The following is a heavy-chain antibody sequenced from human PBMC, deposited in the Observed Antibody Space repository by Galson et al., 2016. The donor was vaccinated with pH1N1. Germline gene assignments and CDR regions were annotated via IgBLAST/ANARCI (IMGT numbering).Heavy chain of an antibody. D-gene: IGHD3-3*01. Sequence: CAISGDSVSSNSATWNWIRQSPSRGLEWLGRTYYRSKRYNDYAESVKSRIIISPDTSKKQLSLQLNSVTPADTAVYYCARGVIDYDFWSGYQGHAAFDIWGQGTMVIVSS. V-gene: IGHV6-1*01. J-gene: IGHJ3*02. CDR2: TYYRSKRYN. CDR1: GDSVSSNSAT. CDR3: ARGVIDYDFWSGYQGHAAFDI.